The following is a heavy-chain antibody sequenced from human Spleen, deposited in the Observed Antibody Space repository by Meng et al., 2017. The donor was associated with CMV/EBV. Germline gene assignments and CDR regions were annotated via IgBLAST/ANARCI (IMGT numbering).Heavy chain of an antibody. V-gene: IGHV1-2*02. Sequence: ASVKVSCKASGYIFTGYYIHWVRQAPGQGLEWMGWVTPDSGGTNYAQKFQGRVTLTRDTSITTVYMELSRLRSDDTAVYYCARHNSYRSGSYYEHMYDYWGQGTLVTVSS. CDR2: VTPDSGGT. CDR3: ARHNSYRSGSYYEHMYDY. D-gene: IGHD3-10*01. CDR1: GYIFTGYY. J-gene: IGHJ4*02.